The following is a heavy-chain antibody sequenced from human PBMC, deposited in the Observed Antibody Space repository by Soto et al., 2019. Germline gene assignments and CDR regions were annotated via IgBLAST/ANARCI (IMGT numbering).Heavy chain of an antibody. Sequence: GSLRLSCAASGFAFSGSAMYWVRQASGKGPEWVGRIRSKGHNYATEYAASVKGRFTISRDDSKNTAYLQMNSLQTEDTAVYYCTRDLFSYDYSGILWFDPWGQGTLVTVSS. J-gene: IGHJ5*02. CDR2: IRSKGHNYAT. CDR1: GFAFSGSA. CDR3: TRDLFSYDYSGILWFDP. V-gene: IGHV3-73*01. D-gene: IGHD3-16*01.